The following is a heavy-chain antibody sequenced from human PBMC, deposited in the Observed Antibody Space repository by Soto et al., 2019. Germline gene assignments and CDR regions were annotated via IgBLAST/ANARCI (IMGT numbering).Heavy chain of an antibody. CDR3: ARDPVPIQLWKRSYYYGMDV. CDR2: IYYSGST. CDR1: GGSISSGGYY. V-gene: IGHV4-31*03. Sequence: PSETLSLTCTVSGGSISSGGYYWSWIRQHPGKGLEWIGYIYYSGSTYYNPSLKSRVTISVDTSKNQFSLKLSSVTAADTAVYYCARDPVPIQLWKRSYYYGMDVWGQGTTVTVSS. D-gene: IGHD5-18*01. J-gene: IGHJ6*02.